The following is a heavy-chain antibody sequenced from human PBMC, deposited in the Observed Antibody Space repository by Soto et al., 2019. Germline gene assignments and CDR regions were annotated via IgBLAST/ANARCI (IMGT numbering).Heavy chain of an antibody. V-gene: IGHV1-24*01. D-gene: IGHD3-10*01. Sequence: QVQLVQSGAEVKKPGASVKVSCKVSGYTLTELSMHWVRQAPGKGLEWMGGFDPEDGETIYAQKFRGRVTMTEDTSTDTAYMELSSLRSEDTAVYYCATGPLWFGELSALGDYWGQGTLVTVSS. J-gene: IGHJ4*02. CDR1: GYTLTELS. CDR3: ATGPLWFGELSALGDY. CDR2: FDPEDGET.